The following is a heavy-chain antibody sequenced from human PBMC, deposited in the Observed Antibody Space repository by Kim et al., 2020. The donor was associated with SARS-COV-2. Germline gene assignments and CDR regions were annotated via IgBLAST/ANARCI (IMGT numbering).Heavy chain of an antibody. J-gene: IGHJ4*02. CDR3: ARVARQWLVLGYYFDY. D-gene: IGHD6-19*01. V-gene: IGHV3-48*04. Sequence: GGSLRLSCAASGFTFSSYSMNWVRQAPGKGLEWVSYISSSSTIYYADSVKGRFTISRDNAKNSLYLQMNSLRAEDTAVYYCARVARQWLVLGYYFDYWGQGTLVTVSS. CDR1: GFTFSSYS. CDR2: ISSSSTI.